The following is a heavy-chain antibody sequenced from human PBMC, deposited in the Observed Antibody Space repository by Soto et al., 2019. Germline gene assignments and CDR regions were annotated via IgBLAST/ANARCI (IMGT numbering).Heavy chain of an antibody. V-gene: IGHV2-5*01. Sequence: QITLKESGPTLVKPTQPLTLTCTFSGFSLSTSGVGVGWIRQPPGKALEWLALIYWNDDKRYSPSLKSRLTITNDTAKNQVVLTMTNMDPVDTATYYCAHSRLYGAGSYYKSRWFDPWGQGTLVTVSS. CDR3: AHSRLYGAGSYYKSRWFDP. D-gene: IGHD3-10*01. J-gene: IGHJ5*02. CDR1: GFSLSTSGVG. CDR2: IYWNDDK.